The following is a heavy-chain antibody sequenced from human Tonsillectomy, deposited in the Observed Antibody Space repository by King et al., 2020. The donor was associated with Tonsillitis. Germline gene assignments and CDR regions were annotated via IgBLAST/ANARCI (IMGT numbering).Heavy chain of an antibody. J-gene: IGHJ4*02. CDR2: ISYDGSNK. CDR3: ARDHNIYDSSGPLDY. D-gene: IGHD3-22*01. V-gene: IGHV3-30*04. CDR1: GFTFSSYA. Sequence: VQLVESGGGVVQPGRSLRLSCAASGFTFSSYAMHWVRQAPGKGLEWVAVISYDGSNKYYADSVKGRFTISRDNSKNTLYLQMNSLRAEDTAVYYCARDHNIYDSSGPLDYWGQGTLVTVSS.